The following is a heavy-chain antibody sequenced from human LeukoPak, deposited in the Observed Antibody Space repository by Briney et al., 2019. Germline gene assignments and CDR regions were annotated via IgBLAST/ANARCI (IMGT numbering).Heavy chain of an antibody. Sequence: GGSLRLSCAASGLTFSPYGMHWVRQAPGKGLEWVAVISYDGSKKYYADSVKGRFTISRDNSKNTLFLQMNSLRAEDTALYYCAKDRVAYSSTWYGLFDYWGQGTLVTVSS. J-gene: IGHJ4*02. V-gene: IGHV3-30*18. CDR1: GLTFSPYG. D-gene: IGHD6-13*01. CDR3: AKDRVAYSSTWYGLFDY. CDR2: ISYDGSKK.